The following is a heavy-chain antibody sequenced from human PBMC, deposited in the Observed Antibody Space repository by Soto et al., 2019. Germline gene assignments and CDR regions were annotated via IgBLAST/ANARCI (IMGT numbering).Heavy chain of an antibody. D-gene: IGHD1-1*01. CDR1: GGTFSSYA. Sequence: GASVEVSCKASGGTFSSYAISWVRQAPGQGLEWMGGIIPIFGTANYAQKFQGRVTITADKSTSTAYMELSSLRSEDTAVYYCARVAPTSWYFDYWGQGTLVTVS. V-gene: IGHV1-69*06. CDR3: ARVAPTSWYFDY. J-gene: IGHJ4*02. CDR2: IIPIFGTA.